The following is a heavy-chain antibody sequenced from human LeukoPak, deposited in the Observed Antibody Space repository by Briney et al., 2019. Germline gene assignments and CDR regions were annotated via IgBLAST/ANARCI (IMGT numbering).Heavy chain of an antibody. V-gene: IGHV1-18*01. J-gene: IGHJ5*02. CDR1: GYTFTSYD. Sequence: GASVKVSCKASGYTFTSYDINWVRQATGQGLEWMGWISAYNGNTNYAQKLQGRVTMTTDTSTSTAYMELRSPRSDDTAVYYCARSDCYDSSGYYPWGQGTLVTVSS. CDR3: ARSDCYDSSGYYP. D-gene: IGHD3-22*01. CDR2: ISAYNGNT.